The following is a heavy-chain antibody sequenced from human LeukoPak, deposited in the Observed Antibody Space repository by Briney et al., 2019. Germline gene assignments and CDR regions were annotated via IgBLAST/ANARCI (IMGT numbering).Heavy chain of an antibody. J-gene: IGHJ4*02. CDR1: GGSISSSSYY. Sequence: SETLSLTCTVSGGSISSSSYYWGWIRQPPGKGLEWIGSIYYSGSTYYNPSLKSRVTISVDTSKNQFSLKLSSVTAADTAVYYCARHVVAAAGWIDYWGQGTLVTVSS. D-gene: IGHD6-13*01. CDR3: ARHVVAAAGWIDY. CDR2: IYYSGST. V-gene: IGHV4-39*01.